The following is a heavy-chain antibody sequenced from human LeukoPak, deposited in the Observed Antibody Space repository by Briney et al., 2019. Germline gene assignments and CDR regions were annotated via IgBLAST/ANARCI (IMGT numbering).Heavy chain of an antibody. D-gene: IGHD1-26*01. V-gene: IGHV1-18*01. J-gene: IGHJ3*02. Sequence: GASVKVSCRASGYTFTSYGISWVRQAPGQGLEWMGWISAYNGNTNYAQKLQGRVTMTTDTSTSTAYMELRSLRSDDTAVYYCARDVVGATADAFDIWGQGTMVTVSS. CDR1: GYTFTSYG. CDR3: ARDVVGATADAFDI. CDR2: ISAYNGNT.